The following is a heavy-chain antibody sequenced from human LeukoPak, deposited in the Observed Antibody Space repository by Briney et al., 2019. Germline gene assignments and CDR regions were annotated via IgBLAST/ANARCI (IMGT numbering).Heavy chain of an antibody. CDR2: ISSSSSYI. J-gene: IGHJ4*02. V-gene: IGHV3-21*01. CDR3: AVSKSDAPDY. Sequence: GGSLRLSCAASGFTFSSYSTNWVRQAPGKGLEWVSSISSSSSYIYYADSVKGRFTISRDNAKNSLYLQMNSLRAEDTAVYYCAVSKSDAPDYWGQGTLVTVSS. CDR1: GFTFSSYS. D-gene: IGHD2-21*02.